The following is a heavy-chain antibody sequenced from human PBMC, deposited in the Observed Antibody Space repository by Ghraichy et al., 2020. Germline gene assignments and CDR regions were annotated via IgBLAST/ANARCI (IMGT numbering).Heavy chain of an antibody. J-gene: IGHJ5*02. CDR3: ARDPYCSSTNCYTGSWFDP. CDR1: GFTFSSYW. D-gene: IGHD2-2*02. V-gene: IGHV3-74*01. Sequence: GGSLRLSCAASGFTFSSYWMHWVRQAPGKGLVWVSSISTDGSRTSYADSVKGRFTISRDNAKNTLYLQMNSLRAEDMAVYYCARDPYCSSTNCYTGSWFDPWGLGTLVTVSS. CDR2: ISTDGSRT.